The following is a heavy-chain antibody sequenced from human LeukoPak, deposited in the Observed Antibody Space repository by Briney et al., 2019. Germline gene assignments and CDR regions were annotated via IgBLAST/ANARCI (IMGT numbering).Heavy chain of an antibody. D-gene: IGHD2-2*01. CDR2: IYHSGST. V-gene: IGHV4-30-2*01. CDR3: GSSTSCSYPHY. J-gene: IGHJ4*02. Sequence: PSETLSLTCAVSGGSISSGGYSWSWIRQPPGKGLEWIGYIYHSGSTYYNPSLKSRVTISVDRSKNQFSLKLSSVTAADTAVYYCGSSTSCSYPHYWGQGTLVTVSS. CDR1: GGSISSGGYS.